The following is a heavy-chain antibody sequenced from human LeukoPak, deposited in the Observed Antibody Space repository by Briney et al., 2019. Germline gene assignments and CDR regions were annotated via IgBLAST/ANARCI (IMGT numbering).Heavy chain of an antibody. D-gene: IGHD3-3*01. CDR2: INPNSGGT. Sequence: ASVKVSCKASGYTFTGYYMHWVRQAPGQGLEWMGWINPNSGGTNYAQKFQGRVTMTRDTSISTAYMELRSLRSDDTAVYYCARDKRNFWSGYYVYYYYMDVWGKGTTVTVSS. V-gene: IGHV1-2*02. CDR1: GYTFTGYY. CDR3: ARDKRNFWSGYYVYYYYMDV. J-gene: IGHJ6*03.